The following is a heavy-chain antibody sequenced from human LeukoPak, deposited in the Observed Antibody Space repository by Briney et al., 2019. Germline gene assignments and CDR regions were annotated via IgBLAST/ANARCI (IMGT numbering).Heavy chain of an antibody. CDR3: ARGCSTTSCYYWYFDL. V-gene: IGHV3-48*03. D-gene: IGHD2-2*01. Sequence: GGSLRLSCAASGFTFSSFEMNWVRQAPGKGLEWVSYISSGGNTIFYADSVKGRFTISRDNAKNSLYLQMNSLGAEDTALYYCARGCSTTSCYYWYFDLWGRGTLVTVSS. J-gene: IGHJ2*01. CDR2: ISSGGNTI. CDR1: GFTFSSFE.